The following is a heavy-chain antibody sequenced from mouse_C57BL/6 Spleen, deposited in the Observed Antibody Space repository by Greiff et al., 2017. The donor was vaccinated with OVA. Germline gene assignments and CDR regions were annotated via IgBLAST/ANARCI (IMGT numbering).Heavy chain of an antibody. CDR3: ARYDYGSSYDSMDY. CDR2: IDPSDSYT. D-gene: IGHD1-1*01. J-gene: IGHJ4*01. Sequence: VQLQQPGAELVKPGASVKLSCKASGYTFTSYWMQWVKQRPGQGLEWIGEIDPSDSYTNYNQKFKGKATLTVDTSSSTAYMQLSSLTSEDSAVYYSARYDYGSSYDSMDYWGQGTSVTVSS. V-gene: IGHV1-50*01. CDR1: GYTFTSYW.